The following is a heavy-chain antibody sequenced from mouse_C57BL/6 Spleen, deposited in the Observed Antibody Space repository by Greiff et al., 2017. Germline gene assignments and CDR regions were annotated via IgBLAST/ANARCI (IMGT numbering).Heavy chain of an antibody. CDR2: INPNNGGT. Sequence: VQLQQSGPELVKPGASVKISCKASGYTFTDYYMNWVKQSHGKSLEWIGDINPNNGGTSYNQKFKGKATLTVDKSSSTAYMELRSLTSEDSAVYYCARGDYYGSSHWGQGTTLTVSS. CDR3: ARGDYYGSSH. CDR1: GYTFTDYY. J-gene: IGHJ2*01. D-gene: IGHD1-1*01. V-gene: IGHV1-26*01.